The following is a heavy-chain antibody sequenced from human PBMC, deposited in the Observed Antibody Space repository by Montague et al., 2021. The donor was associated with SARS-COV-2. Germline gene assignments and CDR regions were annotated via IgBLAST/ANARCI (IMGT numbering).Heavy chain of an antibody. Sequence: TLSLTCTVSGGSIRSSGYYWTWIRQHPGKGLESIGYIYYSGTTYYNPSLESRLSISVHTSKNQFSLKLSSVTAADSAVYYCARGVRKLSLGYFDSWGQGTLVTVSS. CDR1: GGSIRSSGYY. CDR3: ARGVRKLSLGYFDS. D-gene: IGHD3-16*02. CDR2: IYYSGTT. V-gene: IGHV4-31*03. J-gene: IGHJ4*02.